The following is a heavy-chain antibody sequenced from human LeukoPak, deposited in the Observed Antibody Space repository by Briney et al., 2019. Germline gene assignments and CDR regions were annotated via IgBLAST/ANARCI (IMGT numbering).Heavy chain of an antibody. Sequence: ASVKVSCKASGYTFTGYYMHWVRQAPGQGREWMGWINPNSGGTNYAQKFQGRVTMTRDTSSSTAYMELSRLRSDDTAVYYCARVANGEAFDYWGQGTLVSVSS. V-gene: IGHV1-2*02. J-gene: IGHJ4*02. D-gene: IGHD4-17*01. CDR1: GYTFTGYY. CDR2: INPNSGGT. CDR3: ARVANGEAFDY.